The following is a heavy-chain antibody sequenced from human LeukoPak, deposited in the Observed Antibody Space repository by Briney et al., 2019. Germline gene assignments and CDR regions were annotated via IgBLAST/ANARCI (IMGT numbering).Heavy chain of an antibody. Sequence: GGSLRLSCSSSGFTFRDKWMSWVCQSPGKGLEWLGRIKSKRDGGATEYVESVIGRFIIPRDDSKETLYLHMNSLKTDDTAMYFCTTDPRYWGQGTLVTVSS. V-gene: IGHV3-15*01. J-gene: IGHJ4*02. CDR3: TTDPRY. CDR2: IKSKRDGGAT. CDR1: GFTFRDKW.